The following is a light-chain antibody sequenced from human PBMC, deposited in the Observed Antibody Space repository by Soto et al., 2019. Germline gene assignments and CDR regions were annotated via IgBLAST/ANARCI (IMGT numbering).Light chain of an antibody. Sequence: QSVLTQPPSASGTPGQRVTISCSGSSSNIGSNSVYWYQQLPGTAPKLLIYKNNQRPSGVPDRFSGSKSGTSASLAISGLRAEDEADYYCAAWDDSLRGVFGGGTTVTVL. CDR2: KNN. J-gene: IGLJ2*01. V-gene: IGLV1-47*01. CDR1: SSNIGSNS. CDR3: AAWDDSLRGV.